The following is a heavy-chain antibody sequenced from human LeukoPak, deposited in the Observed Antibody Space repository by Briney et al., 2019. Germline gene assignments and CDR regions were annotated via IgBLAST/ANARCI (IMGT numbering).Heavy chain of an antibody. CDR3: ARGARGSYSY. CDR2: IFYSGST. J-gene: IGHJ4*02. Sequence: SETLSLTCTVSGGSISSYYWSWIRQPPGKGLEWIGYIFYSGSTNYNPSLKSRVTISVDTTKNQFSLNLSSVTAADTAVYYCARGARGSYSYWGQGTLVTVSS. CDR1: GGSISSYY. V-gene: IGHV4-59*08. D-gene: IGHD1-26*01.